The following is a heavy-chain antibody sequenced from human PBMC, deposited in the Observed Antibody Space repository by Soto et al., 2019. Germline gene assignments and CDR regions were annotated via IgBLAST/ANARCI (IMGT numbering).Heavy chain of an antibody. CDR2: ISYDGSNK. D-gene: IGHD3-10*01. Sequence: QVQLVESGGGVVQPGRSLRLSCAASGFTFSSYAMHWVRQAPGKGLEWVAVISYDGSNKYYADSVKGRFTISRDNSKNTLYLQMNSLRAEDTAVYYCARDPMGRYYGSGSYYFDYWGQGTVVTVSS. J-gene: IGHJ4*02. CDR3: ARDPMGRYYGSGSYYFDY. CDR1: GFTFSSYA. V-gene: IGHV3-30-3*01.